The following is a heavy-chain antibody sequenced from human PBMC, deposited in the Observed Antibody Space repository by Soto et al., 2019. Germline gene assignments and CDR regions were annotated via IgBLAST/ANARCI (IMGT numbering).Heavy chain of an antibody. CDR2: MNPNSGNT. CDR1: GYTFTSYD. V-gene: IGHV1-8*01. Sequence: QVQLGQSGAEVKKPGASVKVSCKASGYTFTSYDINWVRQATGQGLEWMGWMNPNSGNTGYAQKLQGRVTMTRNTSISTAYMGLRSLRSEDTAVYYCDKGKTVAGHDYWVYGTLVTVSS. CDR3: DKGKTVAGHDY. J-gene: IGHJ4*01. D-gene: IGHD6-19*01.